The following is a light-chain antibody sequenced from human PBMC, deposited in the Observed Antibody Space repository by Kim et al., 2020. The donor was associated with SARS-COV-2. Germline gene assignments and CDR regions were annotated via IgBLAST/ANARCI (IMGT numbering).Light chain of an antibody. J-gene: IGLJ3*02. CDR2: DVN. Sequence: GQSVTISCTGTSSDIGTYKYVSWYQQHPGKAPKLVVYDVNERPSGVPDRFSGSKSGNTASLTVSGLQADDEADYYCCSYAGTNIWVFGGGTQLTVL. V-gene: IGLV2-11*03. CDR3: CSYAGTNIWV. CDR1: SSDIGTYKY.